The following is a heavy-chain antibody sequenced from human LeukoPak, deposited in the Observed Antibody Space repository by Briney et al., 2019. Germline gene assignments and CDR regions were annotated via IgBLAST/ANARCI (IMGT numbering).Heavy chain of an antibody. CDR3: GRGEFEPNLFDY. D-gene: IGHD1-14*01. V-gene: IGHV1-69*05. CDR1: GGTFSSYA. CDR2: IIPIFGTA. Sequence: SVKVSCKASGGTFSSYAISWVRQAPGQGLEWMGRIIPIFGTANYARKFQGRVTITTDESTSTAYVELSSLRSEETAVYYCGRGEFEPNLFDYWGQGTLVTVSS. J-gene: IGHJ4*02.